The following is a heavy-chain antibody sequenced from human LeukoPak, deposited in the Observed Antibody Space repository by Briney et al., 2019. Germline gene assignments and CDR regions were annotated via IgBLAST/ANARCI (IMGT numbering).Heavy chain of an antibody. CDR1: GFTFSNYA. CDR2: ISGSADST. D-gene: IGHD6-19*01. Sequence: GGSLRLSCAGPGFTFSNYAMSWVRQAPGKGLEWVSAISGSADSTYYADSVKGRFTISRDNSKNTLFLRMDSLRVDDTAMYYCAKLPADSSDTNWGQGTQVTVSS. V-gene: IGHV3-23*01. J-gene: IGHJ4*02. CDR3: AKLPADSSDTN.